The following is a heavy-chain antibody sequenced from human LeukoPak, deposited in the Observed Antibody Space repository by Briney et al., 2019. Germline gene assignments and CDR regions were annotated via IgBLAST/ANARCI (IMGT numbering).Heavy chain of an antibody. CDR1: GYTFTGYY. CDR3: ARAGWYSSSWYGDAFDI. CDR2: INPSGGST. Sequence: ASVKVSCKASGYTFTGYYMHWVRQAPGQGLEWMGIINPSGGSTSYAQKFQGRVTMTRDTSTSTVYMELSSLRSEDTAVYYCARAGWYSSSWYGDAFDIWGQGTMVTVSS. D-gene: IGHD6-13*01. V-gene: IGHV1-46*01. J-gene: IGHJ3*02.